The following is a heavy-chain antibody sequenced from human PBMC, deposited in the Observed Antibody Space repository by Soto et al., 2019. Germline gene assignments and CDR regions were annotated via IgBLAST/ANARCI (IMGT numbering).Heavy chain of an antibody. V-gene: IGHV5-51*01. CDR3: ARVPMGKWEPRGRMDV. CDR2: IYPGDSDT. Sequence: RGESLKISCNGSGYSFTSYWIGWVRQMPGKGLEWMGIIYPGDSDTRYSPSFQGQVTISADKSISTAYLQWSSLKASDTAMYYCARVPMGKWEPRGRMDVWGQGTKVTVYS. CDR1: GYSFTSYW. J-gene: IGHJ6*02. D-gene: IGHD1-26*01.